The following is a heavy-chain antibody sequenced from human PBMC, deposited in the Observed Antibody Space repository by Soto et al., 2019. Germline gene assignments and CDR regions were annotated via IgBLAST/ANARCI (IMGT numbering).Heavy chain of an antibody. D-gene: IGHD6-13*01. CDR2: INAANGDT. V-gene: IGHV1-3*01. J-gene: IGHJ5*02. CDR1: GYTFTSYG. CDR3: VRRYVSATGSDWFDP. Sequence: ASVKVSCKASGYTFTSYGIHWVRQAPGQRLEWMGWINAANGDTKYSPKFQGRVTITRDTSASTAYMGLSSLRSEDTAVYYCVRRYVSATGSDWFDPWGQGTLVTVSS.